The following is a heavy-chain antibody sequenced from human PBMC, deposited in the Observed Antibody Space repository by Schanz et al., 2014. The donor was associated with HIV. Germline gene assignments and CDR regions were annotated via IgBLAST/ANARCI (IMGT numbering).Heavy chain of an antibody. CDR2: ISSSSSYI. V-gene: IGHV3-21*01. CDR1: GFTFRHAW. CDR3: ARSSDYYYGMDV. Sequence: VQLVQSGGGLVKPGGSLRISCAASGFTFRHAWMSWVRQAPGKGLEWVSSISSSSSYIYYADSVKGRFTISRDNANNSLYLQMNSLRAEDTAVYYCARSSDYYYGMDVWGQGTTVTVSS. J-gene: IGHJ6*02.